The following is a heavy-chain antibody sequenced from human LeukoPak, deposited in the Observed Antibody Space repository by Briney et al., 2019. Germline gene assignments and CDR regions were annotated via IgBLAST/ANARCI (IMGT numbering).Heavy chain of an antibody. Sequence: PSETLSLTCAVYGGSFSGYYWSWIRQPPGKGLEWIGEINHSGSTNYNPSLKSRVTISVDTSKNQFSLKLSSVTAADTAVYYCARHRHLYYVWGSPFDYWGQGTLVTVSS. CDR2: INHSGST. CDR1: GGSFSGYY. D-gene: IGHD3-16*01. J-gene: IGHJ4*02. V-gene: IGHV4-34*01. CDR3: ARHRHLYYVWGSPFDY.